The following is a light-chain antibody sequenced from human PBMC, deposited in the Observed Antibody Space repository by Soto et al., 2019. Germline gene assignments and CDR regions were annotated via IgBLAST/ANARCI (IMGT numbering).Light chain of an antibody. CDR2: AAS. Sequence: DMVLTQSPATLSVSPWERATLSCRASQGVSSNLAWYQQKPGQAPRLLIYAASTRAAGIPARFSGSGSGTEFTLTITRLQPDDFAVYYCQQYTNWPPTRTFGQRTKVDLK. V-gene: IGKV3-15*01. CDR1: QGVSSN. CDR3: QQYTNWPPTRT. J-gene: IGKJ1*01.